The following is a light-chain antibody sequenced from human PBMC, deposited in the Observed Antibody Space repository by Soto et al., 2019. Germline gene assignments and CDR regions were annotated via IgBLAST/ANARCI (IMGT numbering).Light chain of an antibody. CDR2: AAS. V-gene: IGKV1-6*01. CDR3: LQDYNYPRT. CDR1: QGIRTD. J-gene: IGKJ3*01. Sequence: AIQMTQSPSSLSASVGDRVTITCRASQGIRTDLGWYQQKPGKAPKLLIYAASSLQSGVPSRFSGSGSGTDFTLTSSSLQSEDFATYYCLQDYNYPRTFGPGTKVDIK.